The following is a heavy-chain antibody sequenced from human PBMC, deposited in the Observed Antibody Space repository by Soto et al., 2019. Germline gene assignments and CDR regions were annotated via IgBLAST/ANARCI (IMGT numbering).Heavy chain of an antibody. Sequence: SETLSLTCTVSGASISGFYWSWIRKSAGKGLEWIGRIYATGTTDYNPPLKSRVMMSVDTSKKQFSLKLRSVTAADTAVYYCVRDGTKTLRDWFDPWGQGISVTVSS. J-gene: IGHJ5*02. CDR1: GASISGFY. CDR2: IYATGTT. D-gene: IGHD1-1*01. CDR3: VRDGTKTLRDWFDP. V-gene: IGHV4-4*07.